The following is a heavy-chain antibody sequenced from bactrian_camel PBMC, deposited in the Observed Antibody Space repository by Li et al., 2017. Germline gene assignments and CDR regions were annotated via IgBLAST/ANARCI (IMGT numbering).Heavy chain of an antibody. CDR2: ISTNGHT. CDR1: GYAVDAID. D-gene: IGHD2*01. Sequence: VQLVESGGGSVQAGGSLRLSCSTPGYAVDAIDMGWYRQAPGNECEMVARISTNGHTNYADSVKGRFTISRDNAKNTLYLQMDGLRPEDTGMYYCAADFESAHRRSQWGRMSYRFGQGTQVTVS. V-gene: IGHV3S55*01. J-gene: IGHJ4*01.